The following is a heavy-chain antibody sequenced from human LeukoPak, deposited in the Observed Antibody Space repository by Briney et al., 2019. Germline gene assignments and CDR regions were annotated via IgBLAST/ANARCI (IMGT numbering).Heavy chain of an antibody. Sequence: ASVKVSCKAPGYTFTSYGITWVRQAPGQGLEWMGWISAYNGNTNYAQKLQGRVTMTTDTSTNTAYMELRSLRSDDTAVYYCASQTTVTDNYYYMDVWGKGTTVTVSS. CDR1: GYTFTSYG. CDR3: ASQTTVTDNYYYMDV. D-gene: IGHD4-17*01. CDR2: ISAYNGNT. J-gene: IGHJ6*03. V-gene: IGHV1-18*01.